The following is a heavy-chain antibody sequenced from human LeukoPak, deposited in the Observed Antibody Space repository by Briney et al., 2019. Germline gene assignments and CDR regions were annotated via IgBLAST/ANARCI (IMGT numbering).Heavy chain of an antibody. Sequence: GGSLRLSCAASGFTVSSKYMSWVRQAPGKGLEWVSVIYSGGTTYYADSVKGRFTISRDNSKNTLYLQMNSLRAEDTAVYYCATRISHGMDVWGQGTTVTVSS. V-gene: IGHV3-66*01. CDR2: IYSGGTT. CDR3: ATRISHGMDV. D-gene: IGHD2/OR15-2a*01. J-gene: IGHJ6*02. CDR1: GFTVSSKY.